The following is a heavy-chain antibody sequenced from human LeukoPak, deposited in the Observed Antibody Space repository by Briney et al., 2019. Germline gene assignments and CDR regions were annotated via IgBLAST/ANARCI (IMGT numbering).Heavy chain of an antibody. V-gene: IGHV3-7*03. CDR3: ARVGGYYDTSGYFSDY. J-gene: IGHJ4*02. CDR2: INPSGSVK. Sequence: GGSLRLSCAASGFTFSTYWMNWGRQAPGKGLEWVASINPSGSVKYYVNSVKGRFTISRDNAKNSLYLQMSNLRAEDTAVYFCARVGGYYDTSGYFSDYWGQGTLVTVSS. D-gene: IGHD3-22*01. CDR1: GFTFSTYW.